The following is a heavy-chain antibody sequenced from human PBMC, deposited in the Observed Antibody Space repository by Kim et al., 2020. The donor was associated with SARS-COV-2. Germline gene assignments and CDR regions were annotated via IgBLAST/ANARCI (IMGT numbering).Heavy chain of an antibody. CDR3: AARHSGYDLYHSTTRGKEEADYYYYGMDV. J-gene: IGHJ6*02. D-gene: IGHD5-12*01. Sequence: SVKVSCKASGGTFSSYAISWVRQAPGQGLEWMGGIIPIFGTANYAQKFQGRVTITADESTSTAYMELSSLRSEDTAVYYCAARHSGYDLYHSTTRGKEEADYYYYGMDVWGQGTTVTVSS. V-gene: IGHV1-69*13. CDR1: GGTFSSYA. CDR2: IIPIFGTA.